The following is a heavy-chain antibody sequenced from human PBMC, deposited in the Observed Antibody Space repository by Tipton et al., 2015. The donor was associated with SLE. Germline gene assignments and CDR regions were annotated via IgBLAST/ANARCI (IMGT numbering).Heavy chain of an antibody. J-gene: IGHJ3*02. Sequence: TLSLTCTVSGYSISSDYYWRWIRQPPGKGLTWIGNIYHSGNTYYSPSLRSRLTISIDASKNQFSMRLTSVTAADTAVYYCARDGDAIVGTTGAFDIWGQGTMVTVSS. CDR2: IYHSGNT. CDR1: GYSISSDYY. CDR3: ARDGDAIVGTTGAFDI. D-gene: IGHD1-26*01. V-gene: IGHV4-38-2*02.